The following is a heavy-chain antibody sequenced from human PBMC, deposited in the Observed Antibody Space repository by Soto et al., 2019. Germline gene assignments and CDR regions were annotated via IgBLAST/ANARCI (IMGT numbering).Heavy chain of an antibody. CDR1: GYTFTSYA. CDR3: ARVTLGIKWFDP. CDR2: INAGNGDT. J-gene: IGHJ5*02. D-gene: IGHD7-27*01. Sequence: ASVKVSCKASGYTFTSYAMHWLRQAPGQRLEWMGWINAGNGDTKYSQKLQGRVTITRDTSASTAYMELSSLRSEDTAVYYCARVTLGIKWFDPWGQGTLVTVSS. V-gene: IGHV1-3*01.